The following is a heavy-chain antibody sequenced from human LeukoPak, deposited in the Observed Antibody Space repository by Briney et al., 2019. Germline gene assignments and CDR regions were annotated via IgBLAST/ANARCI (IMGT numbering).Heavy chain of an antibody. CDR1: GYTFINYG. V-gene: IGHV1-3*01. Sequence: ASVKVSCKASGYTFINYGISWVRQAPGQGLEWMGWINAGEGNTKYLQKFQGRVTLTRVTSASTAYMELSSLRSEDTAVYYCARGSGWSDYHGMDVWGQGTTVTVSS. CDR3: ARGSGWSDYHGMDV. J-gene: IGHJ6*02. CDR2: INAGEGNT. D-gene: IGHD6-19*01.